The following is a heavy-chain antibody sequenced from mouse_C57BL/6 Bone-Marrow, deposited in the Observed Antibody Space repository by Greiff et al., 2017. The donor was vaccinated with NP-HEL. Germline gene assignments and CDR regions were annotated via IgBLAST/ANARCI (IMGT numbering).Heavy chain of an antibody. J-gene: IGHJ2*01. D-gene: IGHD1-1*01. V-gene: IGHV14-4*01. CDR2: IDPENGDT. Sequence: VQLQQSGAELVTPGASVKLSCTASGFNIKDDYMHWVKQRPEQGLEWIGWIDPENGDTEYASKFQGKATITADTSSNTAYLQLSSLTSEDTAVYYCTRYYGSSPDYWGQGTTLTVSS. CDR3: TRYYGSSPDY. CDR1: GFNIKDDY.